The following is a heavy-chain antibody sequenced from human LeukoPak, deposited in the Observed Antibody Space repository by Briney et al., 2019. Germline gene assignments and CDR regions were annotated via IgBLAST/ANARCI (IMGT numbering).Heavy chain of an antibody. CDR3: ARRAAAYLDY. Sequence: SETLSLTCAVYGGSFSGYYWSWIRQPPGKGLEWIGEINHSGSTNYNPSLKSRVTISVDTSKNQFSLKLSSVTAADTAVYYCARRAAAYLDYWGQGTLVTVSS. V-gene: IGHV4-34*01. CDR1: GGSFSGYY. D-gene: IGHD6-13*01. CDR2: INHSGST. J-gene: IGHJ4*02.